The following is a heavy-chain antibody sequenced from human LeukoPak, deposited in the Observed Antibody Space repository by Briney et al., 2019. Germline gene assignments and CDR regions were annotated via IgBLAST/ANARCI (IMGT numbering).Heavy chain of an antibody. Sequence: SVKVSCKASGYTFTSYGISWVRQAPGQGLEWMGRIIPILGIANYAQKFQGRVTITADKSTSTAYMELSSLRSEDTAVYYCARGGGDTAMVTSFLIDWGQGTLVTVSS. D-gene: IGHD5-18*01. CDR1: GYTFTSYG. V-gene: IGHV1-69*04. J-gene: IGHJ4*02. CDR2: IIPILGIA. CDR3: ARGGGDTAMVTSFLID.